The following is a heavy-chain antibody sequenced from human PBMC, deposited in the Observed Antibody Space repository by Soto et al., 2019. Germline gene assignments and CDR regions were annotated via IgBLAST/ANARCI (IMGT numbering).Heavy chain of an antibody. Sequence: SETLSLTCTVSGRSISIGGYYWSCIRQHAGKGLEWIGYIYYSGSTYYNPSLKSRVTISVDTSKNQFSLKLSSVTAADTAVYYCARVTYYDILTGYPLRHFDYWGQGTLVTVSS. V-gene: IGHV4-31*03. CDR3: ARVTYYDILTGYPLRHFDY. CDR1: GRSISIGGYY. D-gene: IGHD3-9*01. J-gene: IGHJ4*02. CDR2: IYYSGST.